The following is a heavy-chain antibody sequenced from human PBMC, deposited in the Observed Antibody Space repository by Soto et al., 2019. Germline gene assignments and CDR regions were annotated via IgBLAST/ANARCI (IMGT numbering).Heavy chain of an antibody. V-gene: IGHV3-53*02. D-gene: IGHD2-21*02. Sequence: EVQLVETGGGSIQPGGSLRLSCAASGCTVSTSYLSWVRQAPGKGLEWVSIIYSGGNTYYADSVKGRFSISRDNSKNTLYLQMNSLRAEDTAVYYCARGSYCGGGCYGAAFDIWGQGTMVTVSS. CDR3: ARGSYCGGGCYGAAFDI. CDR1: GCTVSTSY. CDR2: IYSGGNT. J-gene: IGHJ3*02.